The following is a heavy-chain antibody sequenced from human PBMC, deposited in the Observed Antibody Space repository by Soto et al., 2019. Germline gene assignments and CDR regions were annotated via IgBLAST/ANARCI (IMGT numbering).Heavy chain of an antibody. CDR2: ISAYNGNT. CDR3: ARDHLWGDDYYDSSGYYPGFDY. CDR1: GYTFTSYG. D-gene: IGHD3-22*01. Sequence: ASVKVSCKASGYTFTSYGISCVRQAPGQGLEWMGWISAYNGNTNYAQKLQGRVTMTTDTSTSTAYMELRSLRSDDTAVYYCARDHLWGDDYYDSSGYYPGFDYWGQGTLVTVSS. J-gene: IGHJ4*02. V-gene: IGHV1-18*01.